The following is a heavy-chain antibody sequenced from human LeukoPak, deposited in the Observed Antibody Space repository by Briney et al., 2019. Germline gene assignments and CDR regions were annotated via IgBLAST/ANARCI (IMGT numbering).Heavy chain of an antibody. CDR1: GFSFSSYA. CDR3: ARGDSGLGYFDY. J-gene: IGHJ4*02. V-gene: IGHV3-33*08. D-gene: IGHD6-19*01. CDR2: IWYDGSNK. Sequence: GGSLRLSCAASGFSFSSYAMHWVRQAPGKGLEWVAVIWYDGSNKYYADSVKGRFTISRDNSKNTLYLQMNSLRAEDTAVYYCARGDSGLGYFDYWGQGTLVTVSS.